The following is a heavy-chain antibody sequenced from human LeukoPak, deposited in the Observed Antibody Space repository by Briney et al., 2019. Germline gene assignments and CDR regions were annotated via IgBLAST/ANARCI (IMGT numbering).Heavy chain of an antibody. CDR2: VYPCGSIT. Sequence: GESLKISCQGFGSSFTTYWIGWGGQTPGKGLEWMVIVYPCGSITHYRPSLQGQVTISDDNSTSTAYLQWSSLKASDTAMYYCACRKYLSTWSDPWGQGTLVTVSS. CDR1: GSSFTTYW. D-gene: IGHD1-14*01. J-gene: IGHJ5*02. V-gene: IGHV5-51*01. CDR3: ACRKYLSTWSDP.